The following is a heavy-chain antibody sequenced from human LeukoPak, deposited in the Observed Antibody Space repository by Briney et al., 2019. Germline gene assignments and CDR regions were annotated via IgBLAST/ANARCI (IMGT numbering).Heavy chain of an antibody. CDR3: ARVWELSLDY. CDR1: GFTVSSDH. CDR2: IYSAGST. J-gene: IGHJ4*02. D-gene: IGHD1-26*01. Sequence: GGSLRLSCAASGFTVSSDHMSWVRQAPGKGLEWVSVIYSAGSTYYADSVKGRFTISRDNSKNTVYLQMNSLRAEDTAVYYCARVWELSLDYWGQGTLVTVSS. V-gene: IGHV3-53*01.